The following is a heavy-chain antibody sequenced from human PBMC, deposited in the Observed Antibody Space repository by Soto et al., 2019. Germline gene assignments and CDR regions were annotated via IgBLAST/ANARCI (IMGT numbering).Heavy chain of an antibody. D-gene: IGHD3-22*01. J-gene: IGHJ4*02. CDR1: GFTFSSYG. CDR2: ISYDGSNK. V-gene: IGHV3-30*18. Sequence: GGSLRLSCAASGFTFSSYGMHWVRQAPGKGLEWVAVISYDGSNKYYADSVKGRFTISRDNSKNTLYLQMNSLRVEDTAVYYGAKNGYDSSGYYAYWGQGTLVTVSS. CDR3: AKNGYDSSGYYAY.